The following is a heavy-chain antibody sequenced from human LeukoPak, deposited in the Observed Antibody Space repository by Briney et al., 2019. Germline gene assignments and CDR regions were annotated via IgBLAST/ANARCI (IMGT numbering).Heavy chain of an antibody. J-gene: IGHJ4*02. CDR3: TGDRDSGSHYGY. D-gene: IGHD1-26*01. Sequence: GGSLRLSCAGSGFSVSNNYMSWVRQAPGKGLEWVSVSGGSTYYADSVKGRFTISRDNSKNTLYLQMNSLRAEDTAVYYCTGDRDSGSHYGYWGQGTLVIVSS. CDR2: SGGST. CDR1: GFSVSNNY. V-gene: IGHV3-66*02.